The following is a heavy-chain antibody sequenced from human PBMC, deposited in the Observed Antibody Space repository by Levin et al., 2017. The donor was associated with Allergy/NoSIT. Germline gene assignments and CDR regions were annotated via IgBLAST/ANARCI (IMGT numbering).Heavy chain of an antibody. CDR2: ISYDGSNK. D-gene: IGHD5-18*01. J-gene: IGHJ2*01. V-gene: IGHV3-30*18. CDR1: GFTFSSYG. CDR3: AKALQSGYSYWYFDL. Sequence: GGSLRLSCAASGFTFSSYGMHWVRQAPGKGLEWVAVISYDGSNKYYADSVKGRFTISRDNSKNTLYLQMNSLRAEDTAVYYCAKALQSGYSYWYFDLWGRGTLVTVSS.